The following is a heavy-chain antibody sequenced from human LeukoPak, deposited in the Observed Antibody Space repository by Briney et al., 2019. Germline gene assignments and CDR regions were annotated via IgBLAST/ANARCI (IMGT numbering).Heavy chain of an antibody. CDR1: GDSVSSDSSA. CDR3: ARGGHFEY. Sequence: SQTLSLTCAISGDSVSSDSSAWNWFRQSPSRGLEWLGRTYYRSKWYYDYAVSVKSRITINPDTSKNQFSLHLNSVTPEDTAVYYCARGGHFEYWGQGTLATVSS. D-gene: IGHD6-25*01. CDR2: TYYRSKWYY. V-gene: IGHV6-1*01. J-gene: IGHJ4*02.